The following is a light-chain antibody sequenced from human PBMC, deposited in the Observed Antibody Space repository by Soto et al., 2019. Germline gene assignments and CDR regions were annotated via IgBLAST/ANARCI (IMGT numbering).Light chain of an antibody. V-gene: IGLV2-8*01. J-gene: IGLJ1*01. CDR1: SSDVGGYNY. CDR3: ASYTTSSTYV. CDR2: EVS. Sequence: QSALTQPPSASGSPEQSVTISCTGTSSDVGGYNYVSWYQQHPGKAPKLMIYEVSKRPSGVPDRFSGSKSGNTASLTISGLQTEDEADYYCASYTTSSTYVFGTGTKLTVL.